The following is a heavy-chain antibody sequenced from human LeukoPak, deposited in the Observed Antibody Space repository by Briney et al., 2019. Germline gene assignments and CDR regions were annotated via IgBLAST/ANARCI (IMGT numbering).Heavy chain of an antibody. J-gene: IGHJ4*02. Sequence: GGSLRLSCAASGLSFSNYAMYWVRQAPGKGLEWVSVISGSGTNTYYADSVKGRFTISRDNSKNTLYLQMNSLRAEDTALYYCVKHSAPVLAAARFDYWGQGNLVTVSS. CDR2: ISGSGTNT. CDR3: VKHSAPVLAAARFDY. V-gene: IGHV3-23*01. D-gene: IGHD2-2*01. CDR1: GLSFSNYA.